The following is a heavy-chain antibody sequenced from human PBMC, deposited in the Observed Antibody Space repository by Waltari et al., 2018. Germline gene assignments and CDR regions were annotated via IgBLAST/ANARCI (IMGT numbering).Heavy chain of an antibody. Sequence: EVQLVESGGGLVQPGGSLRLSCAASGFTFTKYWMTWVSQAPGKGLEWVANINDDAKEKYHVDSGKGRFTISRDNTKKSLFLQMNSLRVDDTAVYYCARGEEGYGEAYYWGQGTLVTVSS. CDR2: INDDAKEK. V-gene: IGHV3-7*04. D-gene: IGHD3-10*01. CDR1: GFTFTKYW. J-gene: IGHJ4*02. CDR3: ARGEEGYGEAYY.